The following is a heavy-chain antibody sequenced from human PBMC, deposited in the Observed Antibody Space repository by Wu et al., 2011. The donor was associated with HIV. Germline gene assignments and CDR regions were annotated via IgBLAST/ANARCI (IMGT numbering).Heavy chain of an antibody. Sequence: QVQLVQSGAAVKKPGSSVKVSCKASGGTFNSYGITWVRQAPGQGLEWMGGIIPIFGTANYAQKFQGRVTITADKSTSTAYMDLSLKGDDTAVYFCARDRLGXSAIGAFDIWGLGHIGHRLC. CDR3: ARDRLGXSAIGAFDI. D-gene: IGHD2-2*01. CDR2: IIPIFGTA. J-gene: IGHJ3*02. V-gene: IGHV1-69*14. CDR1: GGTFNSYG.